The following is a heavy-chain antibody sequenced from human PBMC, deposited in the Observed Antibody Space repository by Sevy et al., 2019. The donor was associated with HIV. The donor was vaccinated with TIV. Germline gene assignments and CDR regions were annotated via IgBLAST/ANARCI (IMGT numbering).Heavy chain of an antibody. CDR3: ARDRGLTMVRGGYYYYYYGMDV. Sequence: ASVKVSCKASGYTFTSYGISWVRQAPGQGLEWMGWISAYNGNTNYAQKLQGRVTMTTDTSTSTAYMELVSLRSDDTAVYYCARDRGLTMVRGGYYYYYYGMDVWGQGTTVTVSS. CDR1: GYTFTSYG. D-gene: IGHD3-10*01. J-gene: IGHJ6*02. CDR2: ISAYNGNT. V-gene: IGHV1-18*01.